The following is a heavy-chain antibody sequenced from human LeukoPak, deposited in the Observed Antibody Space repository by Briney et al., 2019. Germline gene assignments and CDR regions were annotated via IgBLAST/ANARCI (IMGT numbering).Heavy chain of an antibody. CDR1: GFTFSSYS. V-gene: IGHV3-21*01. J-gene: IGHJ4*02. D-gene: IGHD6-19*01. CDR3: ARDGLGLEHRAVAGYLDY. CDR2: ISSSSSYI. Sequence: GSLRLSCAASGFTFSSYSMNWVRQAPGKGLEWVSSISSSSSYIYYADPVKGRFTISRDNAKNSLYLQMNSLRAEDTAAYYCARDGLGLEHRAVAGYLDYWGQGALVTVSS.